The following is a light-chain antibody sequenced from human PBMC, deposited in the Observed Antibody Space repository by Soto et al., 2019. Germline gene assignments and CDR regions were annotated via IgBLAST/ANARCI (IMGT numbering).Light chain of an antibody. CDR3: QQYNKWPSWT. J-gene: IGKJ1*01. V-gene: IGKV3-15*01. Sequence: EIGITPFPAPLSVSPGERATPPCRASQSVSSNLAWYQQNPGQAPILLIYDASTRANGVPARFSGSGSGTEYTLTISSLQSEDFAVYYCQQYNKWPSWTFGQGTKVDIK. CDR1: QSVSSN. CDR2: DAS.